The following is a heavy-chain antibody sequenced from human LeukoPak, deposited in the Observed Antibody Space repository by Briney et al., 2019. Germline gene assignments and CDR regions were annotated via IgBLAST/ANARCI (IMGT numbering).Heavy chain of an antibody. CDR1: GFTFNNYR. CDR2: ISRSSSVI. Sequence: GGSLRLSCAASGFTFNNYRMNWVRQAPGKGLEWVSHISRSSSVIYYADSVKGRFTISRDNAKNSLYLQMNTLRAEDTAVYYCARGDIAVAGPRHAFDIWGQGTMVTVSS. CDR3: ARGDIAVAGPRHAFDI. D-gene: IGHD6-19*01. V-gene: IGHV3-48*01. J-gene: IGHJ3*02.